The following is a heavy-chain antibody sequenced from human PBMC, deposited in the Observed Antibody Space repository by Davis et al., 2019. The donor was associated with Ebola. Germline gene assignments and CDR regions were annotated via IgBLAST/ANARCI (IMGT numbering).Heavy chain of an antibody. J-gene: IGHJ4*02. CDR2: ISSIRSSI. V-gene: IGHV3-21*01. CDR3: ARDLGSGFDFDF. CDR1: GFTFTSYS. D-gene: IGHD3-10*01. Sequence: GESLKISCAVSGFTFTSYSMNWVRQAPGKGLEWVSSISSIRSSIDYADSMKGRFTISRDNAKNSLYLQMNSLRAEDTAVYYCARDLGSGFDFDFWDQGTRVTVSS.